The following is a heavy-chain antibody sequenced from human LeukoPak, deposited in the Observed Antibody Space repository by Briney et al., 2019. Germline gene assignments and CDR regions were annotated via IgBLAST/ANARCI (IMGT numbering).Heavy chain of an antibody. V-gene: IGHV1-18*01. D-gene: IGHD1-26*01. Sequence: GASVKVSCKASGYTFASYGISWVRQAPGQGLEWMGCISAYNGDTNYAQKLHGRVTMTTDTSTSTDYMELRSLRSDDTAVYYCAREAGGSYYFSPYYYYMDVWGKGTTVTISS. CDR3: AREAGGSYYFSPYYYYMDV. J-gene: IGHJ6*03. CDR1: GYTFASYG. CDR2: ISAYNGDT.